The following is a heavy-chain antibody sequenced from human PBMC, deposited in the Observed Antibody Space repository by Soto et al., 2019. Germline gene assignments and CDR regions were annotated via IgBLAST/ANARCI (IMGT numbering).Heavy chain of an antibody. Sequence: SSETLSLTCSVSGDSMRGYHFYWGWIRQAPGKGLEWIGSAYFSGGNTYYRPSLKSRVYISVETSKNEFSLRLTSLTAADTAVYFCAYGSSSAWIDYWGQGTLVTVSS. D-gene: IGHD6-25*01. CDR3: AYGSSSAWIDY. CDR1: GDSMRGYHFY. CDR2: AYFSGGNT. J-gene: IGHJ4*02. V-gene: IGHV4-39*01.